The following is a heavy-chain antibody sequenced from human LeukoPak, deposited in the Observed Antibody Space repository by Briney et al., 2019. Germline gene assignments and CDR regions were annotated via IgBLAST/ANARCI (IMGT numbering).Heavy chain of an antibody. CDR2: ISGSGGST. Sequence: PGGSLRLSCAASGFTFSSYAMSWVRQAPGKGLEWVSAISGSGGSTYYADSVKGRFTISRDNSKNTLYLQMNSLRAEDTAVYYCAKVHIVVVTAIYYFDYWGQGTLVTVSS. D-gene: IGHD2-21*02. J-gene: IGHJ4*02. CDR1: GFTFSSYA. CDR3: AKVHIVVVTAIYYFDY. V-gene: IGHV3-23*01.